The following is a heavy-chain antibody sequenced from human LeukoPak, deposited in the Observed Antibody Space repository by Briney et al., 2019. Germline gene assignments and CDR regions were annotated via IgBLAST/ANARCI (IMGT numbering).Heavy chain of an antibody. J-gene: IGHJ4*02. V-gene: IGHV3-66*01. Sequence: PGGSLRLSCAASGFTVSSNYMSWVRQAPGKGLEWVSVIYSGGNTYYADSVKGRFTISRDNAKNTLYLQMNSLRAEDTAVYYCARGQVVPAATPDYWGQGTLVTVSS. CDR1: GFTVSSNY. CDR2: IYSGGNT. CDR3: ARGQVVPAATPDY. D-gene: IGHD2-2*01.